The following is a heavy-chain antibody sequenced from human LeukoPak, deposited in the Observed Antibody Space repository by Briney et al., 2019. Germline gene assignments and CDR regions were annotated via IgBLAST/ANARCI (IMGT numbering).Heavy chain of an antibody. V-gene: IGHV1-8*02. Sequence: ASVKVSCKASGYTFTSYGISWVRQAPGQGLEWMGWMNPNSGNTGYAQKFQGRVTMTRNTSISTAYMELSSLRSEDTAVYYCARGPTHGFDPWGQGTLVTVSS. CDR2: MNPNSGNT. J-gene: IGHJ5*02. CDR3: ARGPTHGFDP. CDR1: GYTFTSYG.